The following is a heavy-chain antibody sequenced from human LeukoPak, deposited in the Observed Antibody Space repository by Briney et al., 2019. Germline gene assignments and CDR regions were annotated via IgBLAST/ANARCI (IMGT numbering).Heavy chain of an antibody. J-gene: IGHJ4*02. V-gene: IGHV4-59*11. Sequence: SETLSLTCTVSGGSISSHYWSWIRQPPGKGLEWIGYTYYSGSTNYNPSLKSRVTISVDTSKNQFSLKLSSVTAADTAVYYCARGLSTGTGYFDYWGQGTLVTVSS. CDR2: TYYSGST. D-gene: IGHD1-1*01. CDR1: GGSISSHY. CDR3: ARGLSTGTGYFDY.